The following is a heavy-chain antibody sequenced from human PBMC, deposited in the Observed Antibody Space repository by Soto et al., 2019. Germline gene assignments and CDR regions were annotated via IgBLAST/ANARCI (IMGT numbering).Heavy chain of an antibody. CDR3: ARVRGYSGYDPHDY. CDR2: INHSGST. V-gene: IGHV4-34*01. Sequence: ETLSLTCAVYGGSFSGYYWSWIRQPPGKGLEWIGEINHSGSTNYNPSLKSRVTISVDTSKNQFSLKLSSVTAADTAVYYCARVRGYSGYDPHDYWGQGTLVTVSS. D-gene: IGHD5-12*01. J-gene: IGHJ4*02. CDR1: GGSFSGYY.